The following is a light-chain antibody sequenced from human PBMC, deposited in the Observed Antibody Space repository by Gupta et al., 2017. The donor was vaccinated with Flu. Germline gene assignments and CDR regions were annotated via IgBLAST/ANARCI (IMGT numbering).Light chain of an antibody. V-gene: IGKV1-16*01. J-gene: IGKJ1*01. Sequence: PSSLSASVGYRVTITCRARQGISNDVAWFQQKPGKAPKSLIYAASKVQSGVPSRFSGSGSGTXFTLTIXSLQPEDFATYYCQPDNNYPWAFGXGTKVEIK. CDR2: AAS. CDR3: QPDNNYPWA. CDR1: QGISND.